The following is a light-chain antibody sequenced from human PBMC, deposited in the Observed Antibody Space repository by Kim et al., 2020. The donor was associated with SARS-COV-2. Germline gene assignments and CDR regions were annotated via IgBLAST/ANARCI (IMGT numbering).Light chain of an antibody. CDR2: DVS. Sequence: GQSITISCTGTSSDVGDYNYVSWYQQHPGKGPKLMIYDVSNRPSGVSNRCSGSKSGNTASLTISGLQAEDEADYYCSSYTSSSNRVFGGGTQLTVL. V-gene: IGLV2-14*03. J-gene: IGLJ3*02. CDR3: SSYTSSSNRV. CDR1: SSDVGDYNY.